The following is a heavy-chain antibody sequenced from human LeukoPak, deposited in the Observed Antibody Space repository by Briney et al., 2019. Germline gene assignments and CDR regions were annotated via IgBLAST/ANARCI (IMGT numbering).Heavy chain of an antibody. CDR2: INPDGGSA. CDR1: GYTFTSYY. Sequence: ASVKVSCKASGYTFTSYYIHWVRQAPGHGLEWMGIINPDGGSATYVQKFQGRVTMTRDTSTSTVYMEVSSLKSEDTAVYYCATVPPRLGYCSGGSCGPDVYYYYMDVWGKGTTVTVSS. J-gene: IGHJ6*03. CDR3: ATVPPRLGYCSGGSCGPDVYYYYMDV. D-gene: IGHD2-15*01. V-gene: IGHV1-46*01.